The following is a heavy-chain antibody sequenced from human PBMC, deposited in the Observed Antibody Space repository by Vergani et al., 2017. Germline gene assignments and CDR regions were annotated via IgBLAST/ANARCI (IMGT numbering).Heavy chain of an antibody. Sequence: QVQLVESGGGVVQSGGPLRLSCAASGFIFSRYGMHWVRPAPGKGLEWVSFIRYDGSNKYYVDSVKGRFTISRDNSRNTLYLQMNSLRPEDTAVYYCAKDLLFGSGTYYGVDYWGQGTLVTVSS. D-gene: IGHD3-10*01. V-gene: IGHV3-30*02. J-gene: IGHJ4*02. CDR3: AKDLLFGSGTYYGVDY. CDR2: IRYDGSNK. CDR1: GFIFSRYG.